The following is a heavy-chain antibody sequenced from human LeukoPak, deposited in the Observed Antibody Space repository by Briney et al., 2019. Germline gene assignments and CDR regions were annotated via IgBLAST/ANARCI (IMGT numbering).Heavy chain of an antibody. V-gene: IGHV3-30-3*01. CDR3: ARVRGGRSWYYYGMDV. J-gene: IGHJ6*02. D-gene: IGHD3-16*01. CDR1: GFTFSSYP. Sequence: PGGSLRLSCAASGFTFSSYPMHWVRQAPGKGLEWVAVISYDGDNEYYADSVKGQFPISRDNSKDRLYLQMNSLRPEDTAMYYCARVRGGRSWYYYGMDVWGRGTTVTVSS. CDR2: ISYDGDNE.